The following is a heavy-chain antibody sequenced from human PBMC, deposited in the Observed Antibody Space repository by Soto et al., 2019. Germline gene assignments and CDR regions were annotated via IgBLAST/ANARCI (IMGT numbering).Heavy chain of an antibody. D-gene: IGHD3-3*01. CDR3: ARLLRFLEWLSDYYDTAV. J-gene: IGHJ6*03. CDR2: ISAYNGNT. Sequence: WERQAPGQGLEWMGWISAYNGNTNYAQKLQGRVTMTTDTSTSTAYMELRSLRSDDTAVYYCARLLRFLEWLSDYYDTAVRGIWT. V-gene: IGHV1-18*01.